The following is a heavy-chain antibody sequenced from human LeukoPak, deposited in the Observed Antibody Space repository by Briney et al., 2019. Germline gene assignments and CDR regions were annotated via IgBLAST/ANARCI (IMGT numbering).Heavy chain of an antibody. CDR1: GYTFTCYY. CDR2: INPNSGGT. D-gene: IGHD5-12*01. CDR3: HVGYSGYDYNFDY. Sequence: ASVKVSCKASGYTFTCYYMHWVRQAPGQGLEWMGWINPNSGGTNYAQKFQGRVTMTRDTSISTAYMELSRLRSDDTAVYYCHVGYSGYDYNFDYWGQGTLVTVSS. V-gene: IGHV1-2*02. J-gene: IGHJ4*02.